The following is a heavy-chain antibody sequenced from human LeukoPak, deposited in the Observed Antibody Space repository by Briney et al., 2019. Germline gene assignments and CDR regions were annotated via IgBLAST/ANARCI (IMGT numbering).Heavy chain of an antibody. CDR1: GFTFSSYA. CDR3: ARDNLQQLVDDAFDI. V-gene: IGHV3-7*01. D-gene: IGHD6-13*01. J-gene: IGHJ3*02. CDR2: IKQDGSEK. Sequence: GGSLRLSCAASGFTFSSYAMSWVRQAPGKGLEWVANIKQDGSEKYYVDSVKGRFTISRDNAKNSLYLQMNSLRAEDTAVYYCARDNLQQLVDDAFDIWGQGTMVTVSS.